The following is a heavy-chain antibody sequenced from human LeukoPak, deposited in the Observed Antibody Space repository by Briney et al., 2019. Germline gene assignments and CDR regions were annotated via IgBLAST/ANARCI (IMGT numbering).Heavy chain of an antibody. Sequence: GASVKVSCKVSGYTLTELSMHWVRQAPGKGLEWMRGFDPEDGETIYAQKFQGRVTMTRDTSISTAYMELNGLRSDDTAVYYCARSGVTTIPNFDYWGQGTLVTVSS. CDR3: ARSGVTTIPNFDY. J-gene: IGHJ4*02. V-gene: IGHV1-24*01. CDR1: GYTLTELS. D-gene: IGHD5-12*01. CDR2: FDPEDGET.